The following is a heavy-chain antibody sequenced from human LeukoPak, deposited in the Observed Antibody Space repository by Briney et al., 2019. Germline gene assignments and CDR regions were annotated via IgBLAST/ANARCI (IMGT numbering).Heavy chain of an antibody. CDR2: IYPGDSDI. J-gene: IGHJ5*02. CDR1: GYNFTSYW. D-gene: IGHD5/OR15-5a*01. CDR3: ARHPNFYDPFDP. V-gene: IGHV5-51*01. Sequence: GESLKISCKSSGYNFTSYWIVWVRQMPGKGLEWMGIIYPGDSDIRYSPSFQSQVTISADKSISTAYLQWNSLKASDTAMYYCARHPNFYDPFDPWGQGTLVTVSS.